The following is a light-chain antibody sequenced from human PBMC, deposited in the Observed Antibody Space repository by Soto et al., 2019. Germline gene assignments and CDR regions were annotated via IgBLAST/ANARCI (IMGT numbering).Light chain of an antibody. CDR1: QNITTH. CDR3: QQSYSTPT. Sequence: DIQMTQSPSSLSAFVGDRVTITCRASQNITTHLNWYQQKSGKAPNFLIYAASSLQSGVPSRFSGSGSGTDFTLTIISLRHEDFATYYCQQSYSTPTFGQGTKLEI. CDR2: AAS. J-gene: IGKJ2*01. V-gene: IGKV1-39*01.